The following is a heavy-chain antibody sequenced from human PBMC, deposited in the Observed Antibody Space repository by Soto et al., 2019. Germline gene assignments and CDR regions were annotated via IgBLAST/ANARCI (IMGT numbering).Heavy chain of an antibody. CDR1: GGSASSGSYY. CDR3: ARETSYSQHDY. J-gene: IGHJ4*02. Sequence: PSETLSLTCTVSGGSASSGSYYWSWIRQPPGKGLEWIGYIYYSGSTNYNPSLKSRVTMSLDTSKNQFSLKLSSVTAADTAVYYCARETSYSQHDYWGQGTLVTVSS. V-gene: IGHV4-61*01. D-gene: IGHD1-26*01. CDR2: IYYSGST.